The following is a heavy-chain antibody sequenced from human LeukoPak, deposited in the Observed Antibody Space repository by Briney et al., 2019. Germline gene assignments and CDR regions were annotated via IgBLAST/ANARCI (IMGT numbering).Heavy chain of an antibody. V-gene: IGHV3-30*02. Sequence: GGSLRLSCAASGFTFSSYGMHWVRQAPGKGLEWVAFIRYDGSNKYYADSVKGRFTISRDNSKNTLYLQMNSLRAEDTAVYYCARDLTKEDIVVVPADKGFDYWGQGTLVTVSP. D-gene: IGHD2-2*01. CDR1: GFTFSSYG. CDR3: ARDLTKEDIVVVPADKGFDY. CDR2: IRYDGSNK. J-gene: IGHJ4*02.